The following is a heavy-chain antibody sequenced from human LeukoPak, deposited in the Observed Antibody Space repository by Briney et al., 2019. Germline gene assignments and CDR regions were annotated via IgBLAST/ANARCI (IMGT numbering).Heavy chain of an antibody. J-gene: IGHJ6*03. CDR3: ARLWDSTGLYFYYYMDV. Sequence: SETLSLTCIVSGVSIRSDTYYWGWIRQPPGKGLEWIGNYHNGNSYYNPSLKSRVTISEDTSGNQFSLRVTSVTAADTTVYYCARLWDSTGLYFYYYMDVWGEGTTVTVSS. D-gene: IGHD6-25*01. CDR2: YHNGNS. V-gene: IGHV4-39*01. CDR1: GVSIRSDTYY.